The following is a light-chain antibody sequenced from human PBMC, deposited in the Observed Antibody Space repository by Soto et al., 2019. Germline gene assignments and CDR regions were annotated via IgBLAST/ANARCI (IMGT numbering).Light chain of an antibody. CDR3: QQYNSFWT. CDR2: KAS. Sequence: DIQMTQSPSTLSASVGDRVTITCRASQSISSWLAWYQQKPGKAPKLLIYKASTLESGVPLRFSGSGSGTEFTLTISSLQPDDFATYHCQQYNSFWTFGQGTKVEIK. J-gene: IGKJ1*01. V-gene: IGKV1-5*03. CDR1: QSISSW.